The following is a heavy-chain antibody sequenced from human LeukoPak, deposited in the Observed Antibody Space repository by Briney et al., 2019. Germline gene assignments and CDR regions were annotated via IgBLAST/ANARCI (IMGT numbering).Heavy chain of an antibody. CDR1: GFTFTSYG. J-gene: IGHJ4*02. V-gene: IGHV3-30*02. CDR2: TRYDKSDI. CDR3: ARGSATHQYSFDY. Sequence: GGSLRLSCAASGFTFTSYGMHWVRQAPGKGLEWVALTRYDKSDIYYADSVKGRFTISRDNSKNILYLQMNSLRAEDMAVYFCARGSATHQYSFDYWGQGTLVTVSS. D-gene: IGHD2-15*01.